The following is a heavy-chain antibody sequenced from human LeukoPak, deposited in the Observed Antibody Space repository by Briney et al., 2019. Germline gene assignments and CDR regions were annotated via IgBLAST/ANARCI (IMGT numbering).Heavy chain of an antibody. CDR3: ARGVAAYCGGDCYSFDY. Sequence: HPGGSLRLSCAASGFSFSNYAMHWVRQAPGKGLEWGALISYDGSNKYYADSVKGRFTISRDNSKNTLYLQMNSLRAEDTAVYYCARGVAAYCGGDCYSFDYWGQGTLVTVSS. CDR2: ISYDGSNK. J-gene: IGHJ4*02. CDR1: GFSFSNYA. D-gene: IGHD2-21*02. V-gene: IGHV3-30-3*01.